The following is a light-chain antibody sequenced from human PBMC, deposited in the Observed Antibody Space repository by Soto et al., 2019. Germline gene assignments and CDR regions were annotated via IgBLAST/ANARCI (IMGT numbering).Light chain of an antibody. Sequence: QSALTQPASVSGSPGQSITISCTGTSSDVGSYDYVSWYQHHPGKAPKLLIYEVNNRPSGVSNRFSGSKSGNTASLTISGLQAEDEADYYCSSYTSTSFGVFGGGTQLTVL. CDR1: SSDVGSYDY. CDR2: EVN. V-gene: IGLV2-14*01. J-gene: IGLJ3*02. CDR3: SSYTSTSFGV.